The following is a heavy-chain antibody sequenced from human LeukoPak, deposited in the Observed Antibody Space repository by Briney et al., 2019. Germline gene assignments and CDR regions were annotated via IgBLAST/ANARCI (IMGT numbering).Heavy chain of an antibody. CDR1: GFTVSSNY. J-gene: IGHJ6*03. D-gene: IGHD4-17*01. CDR3: ARVGYGDYGVYYYMDV. Sequence: PGGSLRLSCAASGFTVSSNYMSWVRQAPGKGLEWVSVIHSGGSTYYADSVKGRFTISRDNSKNTLYLQMNSLRAEDTAVYYCARVGYGDYGVYYYMDVWGKGTTVTVSS. CDR2: IHSGGST. V-gene: IGHV3-53*01.